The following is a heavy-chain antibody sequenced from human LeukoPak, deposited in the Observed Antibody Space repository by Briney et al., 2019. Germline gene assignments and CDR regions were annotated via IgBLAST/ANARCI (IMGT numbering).Heavy chain of an antibody. J-gene: IGHJ3*02. D-gene: IGHD6-13*01. CDR2: SSPSAGTT. CDR3: VRTRGLAPHDAFDI. CDR1: GGTFSSYA. V-gene: IGHV1-69*04. Sequence: SVKVSCKASGGTFSSYAISWVRQAPGQGLEWMGISSPSAGTTKYAQNFQGRVTMTTDMSTSTVYMEVSSLRSEDTAVYYCVRTRGLAPHDAFDIWGQGTMITVSS.